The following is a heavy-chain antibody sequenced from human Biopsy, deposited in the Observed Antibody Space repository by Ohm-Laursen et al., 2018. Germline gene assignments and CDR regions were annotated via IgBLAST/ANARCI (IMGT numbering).Heavy chain of an antibody. CDR3: ARDPLNGHKHFDY. CDR2: INCKTGAT. Sequence: AASVKVSCKSSSYTFTDYNIHWMRQAPGRGLEWLGYINCKTGATNYAQKFQGTVTMTRDTSISTAYLALGSLRSADTAIYYCARDPLNGHKHFDYWGQGSLVTVSS. V-gene: IGHV1-2*02. D-gene: IGHD2-8*01. J-gene: IGHJ4*02. CDR1: SYTFTDYN.